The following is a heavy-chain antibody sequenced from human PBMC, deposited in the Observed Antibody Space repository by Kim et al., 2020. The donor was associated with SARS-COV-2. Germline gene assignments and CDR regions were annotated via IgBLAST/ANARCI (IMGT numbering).Heavy chain of an antibody. CDR3: ARGTSRQQQDNWFDP. D-gene: IGHD6-13*01. V-gene: IGHV4-4*02. CDR2: IYHSGST. Sequence: SETLSLTCAVSGGSISSSNWWSWVRQPPGKGLGWIGEIYHSGSTNYNPSLKSRVTISVDKSKNQFSLKLSSVTAADTAVYYCARGTSRQQQDNWFDPWGQGTLVTVSS. CDR1: GGSISSSNW. J-gene: IGHJ5*02.